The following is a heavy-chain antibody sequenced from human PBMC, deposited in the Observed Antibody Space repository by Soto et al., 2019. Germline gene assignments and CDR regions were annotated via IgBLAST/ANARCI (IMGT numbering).Heavy chain of an antibody. D-gene: IGHD2-15*01. CDR1: AFTFSSYG. CDR3: AKQYCSGRTCYGYFDY. CDR2: IGGSGGST. V-gene: IGHV3-23*01. Sequence: GDSLTLSCAASAFTFSSYGMSCVRQAPGKGLEWVSEIGGSGGSTYYADSVKGRFTISRDNSKNTLYLQMSSLRAEDTAVYYCAKQYCSGRTCYGYFDYWGQGTLVTVSS. J-gene: IGHJ4*02.